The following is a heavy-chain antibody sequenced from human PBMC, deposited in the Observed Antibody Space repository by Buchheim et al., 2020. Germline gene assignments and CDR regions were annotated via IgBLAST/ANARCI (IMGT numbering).Heavy chain of an antibody. CDR3: ARGSGIFDSTGHQDYYFTH. Sequence: QVQLQESGPGLVKPSETLSLTCSISGDSISAYYWSWIRQPAGKGLEWIGRIYASGTTSYNPSLKSRVTTSLDTSKIQFSLQVYSVTAAETAVYYCARGSGIFDSTGHQDYYFTHWGQGTL. D-gene: IGHD2/OR15-2a*01. V-gene: IGHV4-4*07. CDR1: GDSISAYY. J-gene: IGHJ4*02. CDR2: IYASGTT.